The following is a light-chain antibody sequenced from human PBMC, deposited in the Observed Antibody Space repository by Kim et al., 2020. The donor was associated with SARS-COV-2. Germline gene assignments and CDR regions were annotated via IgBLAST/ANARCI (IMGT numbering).Light chain of an antibody. Sequence: LGETVRITCQGDSLRSYYESWYQQKPAQAPVLVIYGKNNRPSGIPDRLSGSSSGNTASLTITGAQAEDEADYYCNSRDSSGNHPVVFGGGTQLTVL. V-gene: IGLV3-19*01. CDR2: GKN. CDR1: SLRSYY. CDR3: NSRDSSGNHPVV. J-gene: IGLJ2*01.